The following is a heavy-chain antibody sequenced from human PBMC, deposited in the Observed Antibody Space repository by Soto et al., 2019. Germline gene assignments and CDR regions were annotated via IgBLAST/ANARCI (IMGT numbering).Heavy chain of an antibody. CDR3: ARSQGGIGLLPAASYYYYYAMDV. Sequence: QVPLVQSGAEVKKPGASVKVSCKASGYTFSSYAMHWVRQAPGQRLEWMGWINAGNGNTKYSQKFQDRVTIVRDTSASTAYMELSSLRSEDTAVYYCARSQGGIGLLPAASYYYYYAMDVWGQGTTVTVSS. V-gene: IGHV1-3*01. D-gene: IGHD2-2*01. J-gene: IGHJ6*02. CDR2: INAGNGNT. CDR1: GYTFSSYA.